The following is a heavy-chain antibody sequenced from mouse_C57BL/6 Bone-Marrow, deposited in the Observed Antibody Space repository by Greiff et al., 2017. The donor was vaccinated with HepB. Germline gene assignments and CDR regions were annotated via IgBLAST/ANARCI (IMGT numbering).Heavy chain of an antibody. V-gene: IGHV5-6*01. CDR1: GFTLSSYG. CDR2: ISSGGSYT. J-gene: IGHJ3*01. D-gene: IGHD2-4*01. Sequence: EVQRVESGGDLVKPGGSLKLSCAASGFTLSSYGMSWVRQTPDKRLEWVATISSGGSYTYYPDSVKGRFTISRDNAKNTLYLQMSSLKSEDTAMYYCARHGGLRRPFAYWGQGTLVTVSA. CDR3: ARHGGLRRPFAY.